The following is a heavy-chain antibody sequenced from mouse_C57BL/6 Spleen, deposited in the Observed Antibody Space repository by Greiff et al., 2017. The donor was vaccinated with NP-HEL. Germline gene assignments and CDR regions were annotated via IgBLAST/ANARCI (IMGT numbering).Heavy chain of an antibody. CDR1: GYAFSSSW. CDR3: ARGYYGSSGYWYFDV. CDR2: IYPGDGDT. J-gene: IGHJ1*03. Sequence: QVQLQQSGPELVKPGASVKISCKASGYAFSSSWMNWVKQRPGKGLEWIGRIYPGDGDTNYNGKFKGKATLTADKSSRTAYMQLRSLTSEDSAVYFCARGYYGSSGYWYFDVWGTGTTVTVSS. D-gene: IGHD1-1*01. V-gene: IGHV1-82*01.